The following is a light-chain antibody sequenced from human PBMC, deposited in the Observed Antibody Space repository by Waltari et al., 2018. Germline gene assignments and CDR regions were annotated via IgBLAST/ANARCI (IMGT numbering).Light chain of an antibody. CDR3: SSYTGRGTVI. V-gene: IGLV2-14*01. J-gene: IGLJ2*01. Sequence: QSVLTQPASVSGSPGQSITIPCPGTTSAIGSYSYVSWYQQYPGKAPKLIIYDLTERPSGVSTLFSGSKSGNTASLTISGLQADDEADYFCSSYTGRGTVIFGRGTMVTVL. CDR2: DLT. CDR1: TSAIGSYSY.